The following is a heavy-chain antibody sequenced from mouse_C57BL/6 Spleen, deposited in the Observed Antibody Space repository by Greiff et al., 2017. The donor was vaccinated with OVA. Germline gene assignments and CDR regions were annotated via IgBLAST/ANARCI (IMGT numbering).Heavy chain of an antibody. CDR2: IDPETGGT. CDR3: TKITTVPSFDV. J-gene: IGHJ1*03. V-gene: IGHV1-15*01. CDR1: GYTFTDYE. D-gene: IGHD1-1*01. Sequence: VQLQQPGAELVRPGASVTLSCKASGYTFTDYEMHWVKQTPVHGLEWIGAIDPETGGTAYNQKFKGKAILTADKSSSTAYMELRSLTSEDSAVYYCTKITTVPSFDVWGTGTTVTVSS.